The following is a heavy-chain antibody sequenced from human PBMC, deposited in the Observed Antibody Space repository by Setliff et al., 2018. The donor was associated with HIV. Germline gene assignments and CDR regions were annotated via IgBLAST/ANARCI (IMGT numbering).Heavy chain of an antibody. CDR1: GGSFTSYT. D-gene: IGHD3-22*01. CDR3: ARERPGDHYESTGYQLADWFDP. V-gene: IGHV1-69*04. J-gene: IGHJ5*02. CDR2: IIPIVTIA. Sequence: SVKVSCKASGGSFTSYTFSWVRQAPGQGLEWMGRIIPIVTIAHYAEQFVGRVTITADKSTSTTYMEVSSLRSENTAVYYCARERPGDHYESTGYQLADWFDPWGQGTLVTVSS.